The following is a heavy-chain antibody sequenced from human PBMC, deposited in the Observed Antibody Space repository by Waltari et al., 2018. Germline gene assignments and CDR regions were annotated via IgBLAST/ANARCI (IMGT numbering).Heavy chain of an antibody. J-gene: IGHJ4*02. CDR1: GFTFSSSS. CDR3: ARDTVTTLRDGHY. CDR2: ISSSSSYI. D-gene: IGHD4-4*01. Sequence: EVQLVESGGGLVKPGGSLRLSCAASGFTFSSSSMNWVRQAPGKGLEWVSSISSSSSYIYYADSVKGRFTISRDNAKNSLYLQMNSLRAEDTAVYYCARDTVTTLRDGHYWGQGTLVTVSS. V-gene: IGHV3-21*01.